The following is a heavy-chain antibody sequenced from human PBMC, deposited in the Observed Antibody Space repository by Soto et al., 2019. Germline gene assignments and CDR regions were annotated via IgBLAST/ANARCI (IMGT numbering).Heavy chain of an antibody. CDR1: GFTFSNYA. V-gene: IGHV3-48*02. CDR2: ISSSGSTI. CDR3: ASHYVCGGDCYSPQIDY. J-gene: IGHJ4*02. Sequence: GGSLRLSCAASGFTFSNYAMNWVRQAPGKGLEWVSYISSSGSTINYADSVKGRFTISRDNAKNSLYLQMNSLRDEDTAVYYCASHYVCGGDCYSPQIDYPGQGTVVTVSS. D-gene: IGHD2-21*02.